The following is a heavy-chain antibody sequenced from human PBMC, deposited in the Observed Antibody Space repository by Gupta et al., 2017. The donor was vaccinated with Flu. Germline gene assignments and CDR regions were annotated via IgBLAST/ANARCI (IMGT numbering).Heavy chain of an antibody. CDR3: ARKSFGGYGMDV. Sequence: GRQAQGKWMEWCSYISSSSILIYYADSLKGRFTISRDKAKNSLYLQMNSLRAEDTAVYYCARKSFGGYGMDVWGQGTTVTVSS. J-gene: IGHJ6*02. D-gene: IGHD3-16*01. V-gene: IGHV3-21*05. CDR2: ISSSSILI.